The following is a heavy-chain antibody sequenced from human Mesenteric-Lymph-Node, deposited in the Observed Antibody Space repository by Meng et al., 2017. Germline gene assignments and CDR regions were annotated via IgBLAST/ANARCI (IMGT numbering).Heavy chain of an antibody. V-gene: IGHV1-8*03. CDR1: GYTLTSYV. D-gene: IGHD3-10*01. J-gene: IGHJ3*02. CDR3: PRRMGIMVREVFILFDAFDI. Sequence: SVKVSCKAPGYTLTSYVFNGVRQATGQGLEWMGWMNHNSGNTGYAQKFQGRVTITRNTSISTAYMELSSLRSEDTAVYYCPRRMGIMVREVFILFDAFDIWGQGTMVTVSS. CDR2: MNHNSGNT.